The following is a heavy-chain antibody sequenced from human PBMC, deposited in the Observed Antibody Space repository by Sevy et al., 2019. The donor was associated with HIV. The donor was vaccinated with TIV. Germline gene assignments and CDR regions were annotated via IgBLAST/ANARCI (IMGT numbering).Heavy chain of an antibody. J-gene: IGHJ3*02. Sequence: ASVKVSCKASGGTFSSYAISWVRQAPGQGLEWMGGIIPIFGTANYAQKFQGRVTITADESTSTAYMELSSLRSEDTAVYYCVREAADDCSSTSCYVMRNAFDIWGQGTMVTVSS. CDR1: GGTFSSYA. V-gene: IGHV1-69*13. CDR3: VREAADDCSSTSCYVMRNAFDI. CDR2: IIPIFGTA. D-gene: IGHD2-2*01.